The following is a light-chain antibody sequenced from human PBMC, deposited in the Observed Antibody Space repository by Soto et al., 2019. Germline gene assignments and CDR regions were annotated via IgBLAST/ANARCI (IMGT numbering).Light chain of an antibody. CDR2: DVT. J-gene: IGLJ2*01. V-gene: IGLV2-14*03. CDR3: SSYTTSNTLV. Sequence: QSVLTQPASVSGSPGQSSTISCTGTSRDVGAYNFVSWYQQHPGKAPKLMIYDVTNRPSGVSSRFSGSKSGNTASLAISGLQAEDEDDYYCSSYTTSNTLVFGGGTKLTVL. CDR1: SRDVGAYNF.